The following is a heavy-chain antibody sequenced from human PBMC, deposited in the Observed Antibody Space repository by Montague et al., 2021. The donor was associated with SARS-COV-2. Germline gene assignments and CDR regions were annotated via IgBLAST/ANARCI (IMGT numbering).Heavy chain of an antibody. Sequence: SETLSLTCTVSGGSISSYYWSWIRQPPGKGLEWIGYIYYSGSTNYNPSLKSRVTISVDTSKNQFSLKLSSVTAADTAVYYCARALVPEEWLFGWDYYYYMDVWGQGTTVTVSS. CDR2: IYYSGST. CDR3: ARALVPEEWLFGWDYYYYMDV. D-gene: IGHD3-3*01. V-gene: IGHV4-59*01. J-gene: IGHJ6*03. CDR1: GGSISSYY.